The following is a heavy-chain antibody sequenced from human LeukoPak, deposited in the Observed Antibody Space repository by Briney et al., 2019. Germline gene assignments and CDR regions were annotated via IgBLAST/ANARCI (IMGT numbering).Heavy chain of an antibody. CDR1: GGTFSSYA. CDR3: ASSYYYDSSGYYDFDY. V-gene: IGHV1-69*13. J-gene: IGHJ4*02. CDR2: IIPIFGTA. Sequence: SVKVSCKASGGTFSSYAISWVRQAPGQGLEWMGGIIPIFGTANYAQKFQGRVTITADESTSTAYMELSSLRSEDTAVYYCASSYYYDSSGYYDFDYWGQGTLVTVSS. D-gene: IGHD3-22*01.